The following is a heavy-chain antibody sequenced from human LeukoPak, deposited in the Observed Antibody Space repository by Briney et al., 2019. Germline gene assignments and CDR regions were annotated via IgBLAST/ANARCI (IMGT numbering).Heavy chain of an antibody. J-gene: IGHJ4*02. CDR2: ISSNGGST. V-gene: IGHV3-64*04. CDR1: RFTFSNYA. Sequence: GGSLRISCSASRFTFSNYAIHWVRQAPGKGLEYVSGISSNGGSTYYAESVKGRFITSRDNSKNTLYLQMNSLRAEDTAVYYCAKPITMVRGVQVSFDYWGQGTLVTVSS. CDR3: AKPITMVRGVQVSFDY. D-gene: IGHD3-10*01.